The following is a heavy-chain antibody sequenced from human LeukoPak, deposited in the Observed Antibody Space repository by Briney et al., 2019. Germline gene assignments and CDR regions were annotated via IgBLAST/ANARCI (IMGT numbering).Heavy chain of an antibody. CDR2: ISSSSSTI. V-gene: IGHV3-48*04. CDR3: ARHSSSLWAGSGGAFDI. Sequence: GGSLRLSCAASGFTFSSYSMNWVRQAPGKGLEWVSYISSSSSTIYYADSVKGRYTISRDNAKNSLYLQMNSLRAEDTAVYYCARHSSSLWAGSGGAFDIWGQGTMVTVSS. J-gene: IGHJ3*02. D-gene: IGHD6-13*01. CDR1: GFTFSSYS.